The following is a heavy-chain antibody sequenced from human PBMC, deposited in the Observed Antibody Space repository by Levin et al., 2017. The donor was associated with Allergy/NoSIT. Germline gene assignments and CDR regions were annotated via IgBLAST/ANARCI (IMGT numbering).Heavy chain of an antibody. D-gene: IGHD3-10*01. Sequence: SGPTLVKPTQTLTLTCTFSGFSLSTNGVGVGWIRQPPGKALEWLALIYWDDDKRYTPSLKSRLTITKDTSKNQVVLTMANMDPVDTATYYCAHRPYKMVRGVIISAHFDYWGQGSLVTVSS. CDR1: GFSLSTNGVG. CDR2: IYWDDDK. V-gene: IGHV2-5*02. J-gene: IGHJ4*02. CDR3: AHRPYKMVRGVIISAHFDY.